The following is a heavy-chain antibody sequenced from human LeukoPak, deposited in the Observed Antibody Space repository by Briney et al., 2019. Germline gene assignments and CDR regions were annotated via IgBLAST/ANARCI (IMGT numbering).Heavy chain of an antibody. CDR1: GGSISSGDYY. D-gene: IGHD3-22*01. Sequence: PSETLSLTCTVSGGSISSGDYYWSWIRQPPGKGLEWIGYIYYSGSTYYNPSLKSRVTISVYTSKNQFSLKLSSVTAADTAVYYCARSTMIGYFDYWGQGTLVTVSS. V-gene: IGHV4-30-4*08. CDR3: ARSTMIGYFDY. J-gene: IGHJ4*02. CDR2: IYYSGST.